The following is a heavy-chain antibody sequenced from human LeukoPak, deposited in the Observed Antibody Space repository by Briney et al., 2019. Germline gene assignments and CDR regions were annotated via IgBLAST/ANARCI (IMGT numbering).Heavy chain of an antibody. CDR2: IFTSGTT. D-gene: IGHD4-17*01. CDR3: ARVPISTTARGYFDY. CDR1: GGSISSSY. Sequence: SETLSLTCAVSGGSISSSYWSWIRQPAGKGLEWIGRIFTSGTTEYNPSLKSRVTMSVDTSKNQFSLKLTSVTAADTAVYYCARVPISTTARGYFDYWGQGTLVTVSS. V-gene: IGHV4-4*07. J-gene: IGHJ4*02.